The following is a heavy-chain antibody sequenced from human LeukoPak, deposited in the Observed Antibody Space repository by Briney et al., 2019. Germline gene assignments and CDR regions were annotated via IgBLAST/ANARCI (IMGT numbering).Heavy chain of an antibody. D-gene: IGHD3-16*01. J-gene: IGHJ2*01. CDR2: ISGSAVGT. Sequence: GGSLRLFCAASGFAFNLYGMAWVRQAPGKGLEWVSGISGSAVGTYYADSVKGRFTISRDNSKNVLFLHMNNLRVEDTAVYFCAKLGTYWYFDVWGRGTLVTVSS. V-gene: IGHV3-23*01. CDR3: AKLGTYWYFDV. CDR1: GFAFNLYG.